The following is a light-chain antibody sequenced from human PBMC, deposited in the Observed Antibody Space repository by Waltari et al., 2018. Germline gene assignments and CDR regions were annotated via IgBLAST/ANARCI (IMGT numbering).Light chain of an antibody. CDR3: QQSGKT. V-gene: IGKV1-39*01. J-gene: IGKJ1*01. Sequence: DIQITQSPSSLSASVGDRVTITCRASQSIITYLNWYQQKPGKAPRLLIYGASSLSSGVPSRFSGSGSGTDFTLTISSLQPEDFATYYCQQSGKTFGQGTKVDIK. CDR2: GAS. CDR1: QSIITY.